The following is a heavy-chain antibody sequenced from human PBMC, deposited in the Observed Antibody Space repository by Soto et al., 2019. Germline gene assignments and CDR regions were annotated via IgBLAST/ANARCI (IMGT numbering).Heavy chain of an antibody. J-gene: IGHJ3*02. CDR2: ISYDGSNK. D-gene: IGHD3-22*01. CDR1: GFTFSSYG. CDR3: AKRRYDSSGYYPPRDAFDI. Sequence: PGGSLRLSCAASGFTFSSYGMHWVRQAPGKGLEWVAVISYDGSNKYYADSVKGRFTISRDNSKNTLYLQMNSLRAEDTAVYYCAKRRYDSSGYYPPRDAFDIWGQGTMVTVSS. V-gene: IGHV3-30*18.